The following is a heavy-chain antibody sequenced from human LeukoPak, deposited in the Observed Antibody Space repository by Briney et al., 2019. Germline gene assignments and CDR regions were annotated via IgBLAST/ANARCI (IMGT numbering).Heavy chain of an antibody. CDR3: AKLGYDSSGSPRLVAF. Sequence: GGSLRLSCAASGFTFSNYAITWVRQAPGKGLEWVSGISDGGDMTYYADSVKGRFTISRDNSKTTLYLQMNSLRAEDTAMYYCAKLGYDSSGSPRLVAFWGQGTLVTVSS. D-gene: IGHD6-19*01. CDR1: GFTFSNYA. J-gene: IGHJ4*02. CDR2: ISDGGDMT. V-gene: IGHV3-23*01.